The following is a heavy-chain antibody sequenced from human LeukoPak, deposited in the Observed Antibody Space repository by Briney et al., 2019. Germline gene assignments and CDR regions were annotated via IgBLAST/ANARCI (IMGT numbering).Heavy chain of an antibody. Sequence: SETLSLTCTVSGGSISSYYWSWMRQSPGKGLEWIGYIYYSGNTNYNPSLKSRVTISIDTSKNQFSLKLSSVTAADTAVYYCARVTAGDYFDYWGQGTLVTVSS. CDR1: GGSISSYY. J-gene: IGHJ4*02. CDR2: IYYSGNT. CDR3: ARVTAGDYFDY. D-gene: IGHD2-21*02. V-gene: IGHV4-59*08.